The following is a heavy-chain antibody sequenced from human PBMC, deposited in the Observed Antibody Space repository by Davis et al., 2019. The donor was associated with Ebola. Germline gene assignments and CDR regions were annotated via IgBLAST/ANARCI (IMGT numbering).Heavy chain of an antibody. CDR1: GFTFSNYW. V-gene: IGHV3-7*03. CDR3: ARGYWNFDQ. CDR2: IKQDGTEK. Sequence: GESLKISCAASGFTFSNYWMNWVRQAPGKGLEWVANIKQDGTEKYYVDSVKGRFTISRDNAKNSIYLQMNSLRAEDTAVYYCARGYWNFDQWGQGSLVTVSS. J-gene: IGHJ4*02. D-gene: IGHD2-8*02.